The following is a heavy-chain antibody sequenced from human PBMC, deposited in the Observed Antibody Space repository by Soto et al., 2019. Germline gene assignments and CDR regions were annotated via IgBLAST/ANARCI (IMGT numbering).Heavy chain of an antibody. Sequence: QVQLVQSGAEVKKPGSSVKVSCKASGGTFSSYAISWVRQAPGQGLEWMGGIIPIFGTANYAQKFQGRVTMTADEATGTAYRELGSLRSEDTGVYYCAVGGSYGIDYWGQGTLVTVSS. CDR3: AVGGSYGIDY. D-gene: IGHD5-18*01. V-gene: IGHV1-69*12. J-gene: IGHJ4*02. CDR2: IIPIFGTA. CDR1: GGTFSSYA.